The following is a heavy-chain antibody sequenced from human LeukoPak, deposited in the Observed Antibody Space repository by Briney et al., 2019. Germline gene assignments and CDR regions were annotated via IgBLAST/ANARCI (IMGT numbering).Heavy chain of an antibody. D-gene: IGHD3-22*01. J-gene: IGHJ4*02. Sequence: GGSLRLSCAASGFTFSSYAMSRVRQAPGKGLEWVSAISGSGGSTYYADSVKGRFTISRDNSKNTLYLQMNSLRAEDTAVYYCAKVGYDSSGYYQLFDYWGQGTLVTVSS. CDR3: AKVGYDSSGYYQLFDY. CDR1: GFTFSSYA. CDR2: ISGSGGST. V-gene: IGHV3-23*01.